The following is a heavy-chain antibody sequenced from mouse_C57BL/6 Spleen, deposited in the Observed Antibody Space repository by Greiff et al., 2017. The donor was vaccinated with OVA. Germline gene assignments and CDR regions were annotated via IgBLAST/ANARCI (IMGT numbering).Heavy chain of an antibody. CDR2: ISYDGSN. Sequence: DVQLVESGPGLVKPSQSLSLTCSVTGYSITSGYYWNWIRQFPGNKLEWMGYISYDGSNNYNPSLKNRISITRDTSKNQFFLKLNSVTTEDTATYYCAREGWETYWGQGTLVTVSA. V-gene: IGHV3-6*01. J-gene: IGHJ3*01. CDR3: AREGWETY. D-gene: IGHD3-3*01. CDR1: GYSITSGYY.